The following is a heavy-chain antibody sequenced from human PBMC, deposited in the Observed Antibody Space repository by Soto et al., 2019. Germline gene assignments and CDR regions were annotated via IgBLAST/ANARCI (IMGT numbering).Heavy chain of an antibody. CDR2: ISYGGYN. V-gene: IGHV4-30-4*01. Sequence: QVNLQESGPGLVKPSQTLYLSCAVSGDSISGVDQYLSWIRQPPGNGLEWIAHISYGGYNFYNPSLESRVTMSVDTCKNRAYLNLRSVSVADSGVYYCSYLNGSFWYFFENLCQGNPVTDSS. CDR1: GDSISGVDQY. CDR3: SYLNGSFWYFFEN. D-gene: IGHD2-8*01. J-gene: IGHJ4*02.